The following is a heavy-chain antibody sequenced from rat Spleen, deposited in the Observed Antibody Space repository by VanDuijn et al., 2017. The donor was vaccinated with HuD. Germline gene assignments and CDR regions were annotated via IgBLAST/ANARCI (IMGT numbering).Heavy chain of an antibody. CDR2: ISYEGSST. CDR3: ARLQLYLQYYFDY. CDR1: GFTFSDYG. V-gene: IGHV5-22*01. D-gene: IGHD1-2*01. J-gene: IGHJ2*01. Sequence: EVQLVGSGGGLVQPGRSLKLSCVASGFTFSDYGMNWIRQAPKKGLEWVASISYEGSSTYYGDSVKGRFTISRDNAKSTLYLQMNSLRSEDTATYYCARLQLYLQYYFDYWGQGVMVTVSS.